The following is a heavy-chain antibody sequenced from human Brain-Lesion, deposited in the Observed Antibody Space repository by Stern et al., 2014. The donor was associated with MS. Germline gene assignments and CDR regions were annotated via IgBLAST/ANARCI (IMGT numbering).Heavy chain of an antibody. D-gene: IGHD3-10*01. CDR1: GASISNTQW. Sequence: QVQLVESGPGLVKPSGTLSLTCAVSGASISNTQWWTWVRQSPGKGLEWIGEIYQSGSANYTPSLRSRVTISVDRSKKSFSLKLNSVTAADTAVYYCARDPRRGGLSGYYHGMDVWGQGTTVTVSS. CDR3: ARDPRRGGLSGYYHGMDV. J-gene: IGHJ6*02. V-gene: IGHV4-4*02. CDR2: IYQSGSA.